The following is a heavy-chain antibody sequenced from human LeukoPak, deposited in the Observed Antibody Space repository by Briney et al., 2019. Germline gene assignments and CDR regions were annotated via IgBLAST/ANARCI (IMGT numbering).Heavy chain of an antibody. J-gene: IGHJ4*02. V-gene: IGHV1-46*01. CDR2: INPSGGST. D-gene: IGHD3-22*01. CDR1: GYTFTSYY. Sequence: ASVKVSYKASGYTFTSYYMHWVRQAPGQGLEWMGIINPSGGSTSYAQKFQGRVTMTRDTSTSTVYMELSSLRSEDTAVYYCAREGYYYDSSGTYLYWGQGTLVTVSS. CDR3: AREGYYYDSSGTYLY.